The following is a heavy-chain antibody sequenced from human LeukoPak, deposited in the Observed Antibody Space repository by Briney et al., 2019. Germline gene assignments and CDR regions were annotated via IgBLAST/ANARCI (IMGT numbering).Heavy chain of an antibody. D-gene: IGHD1-26*01. V-gene: IGHV3-33*06. CDR2: IWYDGSNK. CDR1: GFTFSSYG. J-gene: IGHJ5*02. CDR3: AKDLTVGATIDWFDP. Sequence: PGRSLRLSCAASGFTFSSYGMHWVRQAPGKGLEWVAVIWYDGSNKYYADSVKGRFTISRDNSKNTLYLQMNSLRAEDTAVYYFAKDLTVGATIDWFDPWGQGTLVTVSS.